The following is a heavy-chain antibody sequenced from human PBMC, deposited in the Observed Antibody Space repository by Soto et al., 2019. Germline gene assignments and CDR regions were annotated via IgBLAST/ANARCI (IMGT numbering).Heavy chain of an antibody. CDR2: IKQDGSEK. V-gene: IGHV3-7*01. CDR3: ARDRSSGWYRGVFIYFDY. Sequence: QPGGSLRLSYAASGFTFSSYWMSWVRQAPGKGLEWVANIKQDGSEKYYVVSVKGRFTISRDNAKNSLYLQMNSLRAEDTAVYYCARDRSSGWYRGVFIYFDYWGQGTLVTVSS. D-gene: IGHD6-19*01. CDR1: GFTFSSYW. J-gene: IGHJ4*02.